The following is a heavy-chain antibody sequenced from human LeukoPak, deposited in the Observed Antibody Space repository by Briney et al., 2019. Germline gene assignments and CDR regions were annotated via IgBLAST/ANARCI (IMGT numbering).Heavy chain of an antibody. CDR3: ARGSYSSSWI. J-gene: IGHJ4*02. CDR2: IYYSGST. D-gene: IGHD6-13*01. Sequence: SETLSLTCTVSGGSISSYYWSWIRQPPGKGLEWIGYIYYSGSTNYNPSLKSRVTTSVDTSKNQFSLKLSSVTAADTAVYYCARGSYSSSWIWGQGTLVTVSS. V-gene: IGHV4-59*01. CDR1: GGSISSYY.